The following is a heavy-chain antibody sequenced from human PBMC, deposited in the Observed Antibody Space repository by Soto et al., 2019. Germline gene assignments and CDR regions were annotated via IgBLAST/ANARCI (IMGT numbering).Heavy chain of an antibody. D-gene: IGHD4-17*01. CDR1: GFTFNTYS. V-gene: IGHV3-33*01. Sequence: GGSVRLSCEASGFTFNTYSMHWVRQPPGKGLEWLAAIWYDGTQKYYADSVKGRFIISRDNSKKTLYLEMNSLRAEDTAVYYCARAGGTTVTGLWHFDSWGQGTLVTVSS. J-gene: IGHJ4*02. CDR2: IWYDGTQK. CDR3: ARAGGTTVTGLWHFDS.